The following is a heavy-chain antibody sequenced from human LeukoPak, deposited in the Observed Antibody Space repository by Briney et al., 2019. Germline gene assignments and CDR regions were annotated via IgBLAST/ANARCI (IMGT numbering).Heavy chain of an antibody. D-gene: IGHD3-10*01. Sequence: GGSLRLSCAASGFTFDDYAMHWVRQAPGKGLEWVSGISWNSGSIGYADSVKGRFTISRDNAKNSLYLQMNSLRAEDTALYYCEKAGVWGQGTLVPVSS. CDR3: EKAGV. CDR1: GFTFDDYA. J-gene: IGHJ4*02. V-gene: IGHV3-9*01. CDR2: ISWNSGSI.